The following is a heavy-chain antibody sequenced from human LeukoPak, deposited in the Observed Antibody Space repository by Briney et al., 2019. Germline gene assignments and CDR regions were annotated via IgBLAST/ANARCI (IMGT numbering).Heavy chain of an antibody. Sequence: AASVKVSCKASGYIFTNYYMHWVRQAPGQGLEWMGTINPSGGSTTYAQKFQGRVTMTRDTSTSTVYMELSSLRSEDTAVYYCARDHGSAYYRAPRHWGQGTPVTVSS. CDR3: ARDHGSAYYRAPRH. CDR1: GYIFTNYY. V-gene: IGHV1-46*01. J-gene: IGHJ4*02. D-gene: IGHD3-10*01. CDR2: INPSGGST.